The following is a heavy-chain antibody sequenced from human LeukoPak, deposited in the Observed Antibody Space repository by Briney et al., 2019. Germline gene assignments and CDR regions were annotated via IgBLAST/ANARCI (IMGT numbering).Heavy chain of an antibody. V-gene: IGHV4-61*01. CDR1: GGSIRSSYYY. Sequence: PSETLSLTCTVSGGSIRSSYYYWGWIRQPPGKGLEWIGYIYYSGSTNYNPSLKSRVTISVDTSKNQFSLKLSSVTAADTAVYYCARDGGIDRYFDYWGQGTLVTVSS. D-gene: IGHD3-16*01. CDR2: IYYSGST. J-gene: IGHJ4*02. CDR3: ARDGGIDRYFDY.